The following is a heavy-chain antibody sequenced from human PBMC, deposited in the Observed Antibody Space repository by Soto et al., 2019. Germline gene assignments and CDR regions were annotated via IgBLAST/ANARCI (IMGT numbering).Heavy chain of an antibody. CDR1: GGSIGSYY. Sequence: SETLSLTSTVSGGSIGSYYWSWIRQPPGKGLEWIGYIYYSGSTNYNPSLKSRVTISVDTSKNQFSLKLSSVTAADTAVYYCARQVTMVRGLDAFDIWGQGTMVTVSS. CDR2: IYYSGST. V-gene: IGHV4-59*08. D-gene: IGHD3-10*01. CDR3: ARQVTMVRGLDAFDI. J-gene: IGHJ3*02.